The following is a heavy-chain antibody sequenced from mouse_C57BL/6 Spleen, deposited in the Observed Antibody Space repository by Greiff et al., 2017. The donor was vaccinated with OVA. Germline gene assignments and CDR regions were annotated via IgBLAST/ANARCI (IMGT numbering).Heavy chain of an antibody. D-gene: IGHD1-1*01. J-gene: IGHJ4*01. CDR2: IYPGSGST. Sequence: VQLQHPGAELVKPGASVKMSCKASGYTFTRYWVTWVKQRPGQGLGWIGDIYPGSGSTNYNEKFKSKATLTVDTSSSTAYMQLSSLTSEDSAVYYCARGDYYGSSYHYYAMDYWGQGTSVTVSS. CDR3: ARGDYYGSSYHYYAMDY. CDR1: GYTFTRYW. V-gene: IGHV1-55*01.